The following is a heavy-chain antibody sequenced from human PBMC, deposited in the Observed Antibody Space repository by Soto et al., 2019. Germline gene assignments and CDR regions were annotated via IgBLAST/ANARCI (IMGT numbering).Heavy chain of an antibody. D-gene: IGHD2-15*01. J-gene: IGHJ4*02. V-gene: IGHV3-23*01. CDR3: AKRRGAGGYFDY. CDR2: VSIGGST. Sequence: GGSLRLSCAASGFTFSSYAMGWVRQGPGKGLEWVAVVSIGGSTHYADSVRGRFTISRDNSKNTLSLQMNSLTAEDTAVYCCAKRRGAGGYFDYWGQGALVTVFS. CDR1: GFTFSSYA.